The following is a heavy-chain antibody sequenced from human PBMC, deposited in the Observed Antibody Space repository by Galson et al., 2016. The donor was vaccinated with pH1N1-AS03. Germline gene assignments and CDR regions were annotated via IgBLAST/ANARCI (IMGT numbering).Heavy chain of an antibody. CDR3: AREGFRRRLLLPGAFDV. V-gene: IGHV1-18*01. CDR2: ISTHNGDT. J-gene: IGHJ3*01. CDR1: GYTFTAYG. Sequence: SVKVSCKVSGYTFTAYGVSWVRQAPGQGLQRMGWISTHNGDTNYAQNFHGRVTLTTDTSTSTVYLELRSLQSDDTAVYYCAREGFRRRLLLPGAFDVWGQGTMLTVSS. D-gene: IGHD3-22*01.